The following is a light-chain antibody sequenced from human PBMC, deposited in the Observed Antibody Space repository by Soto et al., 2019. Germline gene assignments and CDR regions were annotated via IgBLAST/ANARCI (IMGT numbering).Light chain of an antibody. CDR2: AAS. V-gene: IGKV3-11*01. CDR1: QTVTSS. CDR3: QQRHNWPRT. Sequence: EIVLTQSPATLSLSPGERATLSCRASQTVTSSLAWYQQKPGQAPRLLIYAASNRATGIPARFSGSGSGTDFTLTIISLEPEDFAVYYCQQRHNWPRTFGQGTKVDIK. J-gene: IGKJ1*01.